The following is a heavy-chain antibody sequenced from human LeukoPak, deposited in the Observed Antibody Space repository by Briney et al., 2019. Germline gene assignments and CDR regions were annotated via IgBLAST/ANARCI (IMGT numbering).Heavy chain of an antibody. D-gene: IGHD3-16*02. J-gene: IGHJ4*02. CDR3: AKGSVPDTFGGVIVRYYFDY. Sequence: GRSLRLSCAASGFTFDDYAMHWVRQAPGKGLEWVSGISWNSGNIGYADSVKGRFTISRDNAKNSLYLQMNSLRAEDTALYYCAKGSVPDTFGGVIVRYYFDYWGQGTLVTVSS. V-gene: IGHV3-9*01. CDR2: ISWNSGNI. CDR1: GFTFDDYA.